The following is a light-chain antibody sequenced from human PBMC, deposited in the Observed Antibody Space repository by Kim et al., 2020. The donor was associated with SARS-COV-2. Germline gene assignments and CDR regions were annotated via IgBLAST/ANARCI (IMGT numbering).Light chain of an antibody. CDR1: SSNIGAGYD. Sequence: VTISCTGSSSNIGAGYDVNWYQQLPGTAPKLLIYGNSNRPSGVPDRFSGSKSGTSASLAITGLQAEDEADYYCQSYDSSLSGSGVFGTGTKVTVL. CDR3: QSYDSSLSGSGV. V-gene: IGLV1-40*01. J-gene: IGLJ1*01. CDR2: GNS.